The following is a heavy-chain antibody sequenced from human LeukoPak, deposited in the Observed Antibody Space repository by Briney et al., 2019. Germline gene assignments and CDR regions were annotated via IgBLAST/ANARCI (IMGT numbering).Heavy chain of an antibody. CDR1: GGTFSSYA. CDR3: AREVDSSSWLNDAFDI. D-gene: IGHD6-13*01. V-gene: IGHV1-69*13. CDR2: IIPIFGTA. Sequence: ASVKVSCKASGGTFSSYAISWVRQAPGQGLEWMGGIIPIFGTANYAQKFQGRVTITADESTGTAYMELSSLRSEDTAVYYCAREVDSSSWLNDAFDIWGQGTMVTVSS. J-gene: IGHJ3*02.